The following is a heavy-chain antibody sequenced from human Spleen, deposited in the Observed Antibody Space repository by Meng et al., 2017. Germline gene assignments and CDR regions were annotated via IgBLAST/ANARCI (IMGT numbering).Heavy chain of an antibody. Sequence: ASVKVSCKASGYTFTSYGISWVRQAPGQGLEWMGWISAYNGNTNYAQKLQGRVTMTTDTSTSTAYMELRSLRSDDTAVYNCARVRFRTVTPGDAFDFWGQGTKVTVSS. CDR2: ISAYNGNT. J-gene: IGHJ3*01. CDR3: ARVRFRTVTPGDAFDF. D-gene: IGHD4-17*01. V-gene: IGHV1-18*01. CDR1: GYTFTSYG.